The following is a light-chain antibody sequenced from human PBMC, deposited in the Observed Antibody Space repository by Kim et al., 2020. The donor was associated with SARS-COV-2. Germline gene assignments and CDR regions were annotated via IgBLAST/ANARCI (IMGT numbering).Light chain of an antibody. J-gene: IGLJ3*02. CDR1: SSDVGGYNY. CDR3: SSYTSSSTWV. V-gene: IGLV2-14*04. Sequence: GQSITSSCTGTSSDVGGYNYVSWYQQHPGKAPKLMLYDVSQRPSGVSNRFSGSKSGNTASLTISGLQAEDEADYYCSSYTSSSTWVFGGGTKLTVL. CDR2: DVS.